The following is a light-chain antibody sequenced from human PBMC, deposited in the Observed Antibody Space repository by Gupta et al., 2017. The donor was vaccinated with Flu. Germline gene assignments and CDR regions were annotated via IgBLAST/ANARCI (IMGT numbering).Light chain of an antibody. CDR3: QQSHSTPFT. V-gene: IGKV1-39*01. CDR1: QSISSY. Sequence: IQMTQSPSSLSASVGDRVTITCRASQSISSYLNWYQQKPGKAPKLLIYAASSLQSGVPSRFSGSGSGTDFTLTISSLQPEDFATYYCQQSHSTPFTFGHGTNVDIK. J-gene: IGKJ3*01. CDR2: AAS.